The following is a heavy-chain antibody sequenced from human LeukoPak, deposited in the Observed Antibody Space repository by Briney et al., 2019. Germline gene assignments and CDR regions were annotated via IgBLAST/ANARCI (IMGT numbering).Heavy chain of an antibody. CDR2: IYYSGST. CDR3: ARGGGSYDYYYGMDV. D-gene: IGHD2-15*01. J-gene: IGHJ6*02. CDR1: GGTISSYY. Sequence: SETLSLTCTVSGGTISSYYWSWIRQPPGKGLEWIGYIYYSGSTNYNPSLKSRVTISVDTSKNQFSLKLSSVTAADTAVYCCARGGGSYDYYYGMDVWGQGTTVTVSS. V-gene: IGHV4-59*01.